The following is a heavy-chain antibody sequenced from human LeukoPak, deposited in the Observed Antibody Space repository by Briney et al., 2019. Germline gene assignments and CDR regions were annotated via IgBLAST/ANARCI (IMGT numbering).Heavy chain of an antibody. V-gene: IGHV3-30-3*01. CDR1: GFTFSSYA. CDR2: IAYDGSNK. D-gene: IGHD4-11*01. CDR3: ARGSTVTKEGYFDY. J-gene: IGHJ4*02. Sequence: GGSLRLSCAASGFTFSSYAMHWVRQAPGKGLEWGAVIAYDGSNKYYADSVKGRFTISRDNSKNTLYLQMNSLRAEDTAVYYCARGSTVTKEGYFDYWGQGTLVTVSS.